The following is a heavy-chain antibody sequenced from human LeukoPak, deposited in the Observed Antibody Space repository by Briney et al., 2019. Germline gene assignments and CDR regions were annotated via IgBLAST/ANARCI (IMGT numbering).Heavy chain of an antibody. Sequence: GGSLRLSCAASGFTFTSYWMSWVRQAPGKGLEWVANIKQDGSEKYYVDSVKGRFTISRDNAKNSLYLQMSSLRAEDTAVYYCARGGGWQQDAADYWGQGTLVTVSS. D-gene: IGHD5-24*01. CDR2: IKQDGSEK. J-gene: IGHJ4*02. CDR1: GFTFTSYW. V-gene: IGHV3-7*05. CDR3: ARGGGWQQDAADY.